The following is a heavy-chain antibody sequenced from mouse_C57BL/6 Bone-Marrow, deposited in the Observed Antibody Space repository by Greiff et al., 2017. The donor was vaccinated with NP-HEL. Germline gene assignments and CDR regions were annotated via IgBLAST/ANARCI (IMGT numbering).Heavy chain of an antibody. V-gene: IGHV1-72*01. CDR2: IDPNSGGT. Sequence: QVQLQQPGAELVKPGASVKLSCKASGYTFTSYWMHWVKQRPGRGLEWIGRIDPNSGGTKYNEKFKSKATLTVDKPSSTAYMQLSSLPSEDSAVYYCARQGARRAWFAYWGQGTLVTVSA. CDR3: ARQGARRAWFAY. CDR1: GYTFTSYW. J-gene: IGHJ3*01.